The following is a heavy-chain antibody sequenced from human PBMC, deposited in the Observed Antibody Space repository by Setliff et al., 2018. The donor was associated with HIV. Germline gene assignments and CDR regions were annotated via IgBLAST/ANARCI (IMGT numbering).Heavy chain of an antibody. Sequence: PSETLSLTCAVYGGSLNDYYWSWIRLPPGKGLEWIGEINHSGSTNYNPSLKRRVTISVDTSKNQFSLKLTSVTAADTAVYYCARDWNHYFYYMVVWGKGTTVTVSS. CDR2: INHSGST. J-gene: IGHJ6*03. V-gene: IGHV4-34*01. CDR1: GGSLNDYY. CDR3: ARDWNHYFYYMVV. D-gene: IGHD1-1*01.